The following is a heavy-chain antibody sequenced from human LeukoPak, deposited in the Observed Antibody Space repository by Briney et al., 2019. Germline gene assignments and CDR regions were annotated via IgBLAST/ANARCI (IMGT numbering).Heavy chain of an antibody. CDR2: IKQDGSEK. CDR3: ASNQLLYPFDY. CDR1: GFTFRDCG. D-gene: IGHD2-2*02. V-gene: IGHV3-7*03. J-gene: IGHJ4*02. Sequence: GGSLRLSCAVSGFTFRDCGMSWVRQAPGKGLEWVANIKQDGSEKYYVDSVKGRFTISRDNAKNSLYLQMNSLRAEDTAVYYCASNQLLYPFDYWGQGTLVTVSS.